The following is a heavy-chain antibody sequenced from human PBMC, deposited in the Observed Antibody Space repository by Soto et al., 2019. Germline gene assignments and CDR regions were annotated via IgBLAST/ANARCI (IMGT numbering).Heavy chain of an antibody. Sequence: GGSLRLSCAASGFTFSSYAMSWVRQAPGKGLEWVSAISGSGGSTYYADSVKGRFTISRDNSKNTLYLQMSSLRAEDTAVYYCAKDQDYYDSSGPLFDYWGQGTLVTVSS. J-gene: IGHJ4*02. CDR1: GFTFSSYA. V-gene: IGHV3-23*01. CDR2: ISGSGGST. D-gene: IGHD3-22*01. CDR3: AKDQDYYDSSGPLFDY.